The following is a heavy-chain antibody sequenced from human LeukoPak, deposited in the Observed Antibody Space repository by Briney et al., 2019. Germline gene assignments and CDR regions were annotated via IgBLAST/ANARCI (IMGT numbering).Heavy chain of an antibody. CDR1: GFTFSSYG. Sequence: PGGSLRLSCAASGFTFSSYGMHWVRQAPGRGLEWVAFIRYDGSNKYYADSVKGRFTTSRDNSKNTLYLQMNSLRAEDTAVYYCAKDLATIGSGFDYWGQGTLVTVSS. V-gene: IGHV3-30*02. J-gene: IGHJ4*02. CDR3: AKDLATIGSGFDY. CDR2: IRYDGSNK. D-gene: IGHD5-12*01.